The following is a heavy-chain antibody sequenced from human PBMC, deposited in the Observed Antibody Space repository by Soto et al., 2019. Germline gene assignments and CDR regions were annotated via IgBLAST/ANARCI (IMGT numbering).Heavy chain of an antibody. V-gene: IGHV3-72*01. CDR2: ARNKANRYTT. D-gene: IGHD2-2*01. J-gene: IGHJ6*02. CDR3: ARYCSSTSCPSLYYYFGMDV. CDR1: GFTFSDHY. Sequence: AGGSLRLSCAASGFTFSDHYMDWVRQAPGKGLEWVGRARNKANRYTTEYAASVKGRFTISRDDSKNSLYLQMNSLKAEDTAVYYCARYCSSTSCPSLYYYFGMDVWGQGTTVTVSS.